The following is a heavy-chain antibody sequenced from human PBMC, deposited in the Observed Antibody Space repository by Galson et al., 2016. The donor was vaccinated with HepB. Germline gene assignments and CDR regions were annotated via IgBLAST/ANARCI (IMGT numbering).Heavy chain of an antibody. D-gene: IGHD6-13*01. CDR3: ARANIAEQLVHNYYYGMEV. CDR1: GGSISGDNYF. J-gene: IGHJ6*04. V-gene: IGHV4-31*03. Sequence: TLSLTCTVSGGSISGDNYFWSWIRQHPGEGLVWIGYIYYSGNTYYNPSLKSRVTISVDTSKNQFSLKLSSVTAADTSVYYCARANIAEQLVHNYYYGMEVWGKATTVTVSS. CDR2: IYYSGNT.